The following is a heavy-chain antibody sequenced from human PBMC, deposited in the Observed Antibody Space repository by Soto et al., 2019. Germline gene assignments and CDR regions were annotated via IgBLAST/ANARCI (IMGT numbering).Heavy chain of an antibody. CDR2: IYYSGST. CDR3: ARRWGRSFDY. Sequence: SETLSLTCTVSGGSISSYYWSWIRQPPGKGLEWIGYIYYSGSTNYDPSLKSRVTISVDTSKNQFSLKLSSVTAADTAVYYCARRWGRSFDYWGQGTLVTVSS. J-gene: IGHJ4*02. CDR1: GGSISSYY. D-gene: IGHD2-15*01. V-gene: IGHV4-59*08.